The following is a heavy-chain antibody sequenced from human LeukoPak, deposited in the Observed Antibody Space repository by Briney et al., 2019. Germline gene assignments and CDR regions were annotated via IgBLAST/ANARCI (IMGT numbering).Heavy chain of an antibody. Sequence: SETLSLTCSVSGGSISRYYWSWIRQPPGKGLEWIGYIYHSGSTNSNPSLKTRLTISLDTSNKEVSLKLSSVTAAGTAVYYCAGGNTRDDLDYWGQGILVTVSS. CDR3: AGGNTRDDLDY. CDR2: IYHSGST. D-gene: IGHD3/OR15-3a*01. J-gene: IGHJ4*02. V-gene: IGHV4-4*08. CDR1: GGSISRYY.